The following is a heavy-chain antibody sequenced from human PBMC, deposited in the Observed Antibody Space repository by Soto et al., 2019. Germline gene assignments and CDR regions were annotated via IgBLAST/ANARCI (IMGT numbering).Heavy chain of an antibody. CDR2: IRSKAYGGTT. J-gene: IGHJ6*02. Sequence: QLGGSLRLSCTASGFTFGDYAMSWVRQAPGKGLELVGFIRSKAYGGTTEYAASVKGRFTISRDDSKSIAYLQMNSLKTEDTAVYYCTRDVFSSSPWAIYYYYGMDVWGQGTTVTVYS. CDR3: TRDVFSSSPWAIYYYYGMDV. D-gene: IGHD6-6*01. CDR1: GFTFGDYA. V-gene: IGHV3-49*04.